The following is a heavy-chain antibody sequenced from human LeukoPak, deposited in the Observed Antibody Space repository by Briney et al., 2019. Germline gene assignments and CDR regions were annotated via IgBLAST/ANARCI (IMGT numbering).Heavy chain of an antibody. J-gene: IGHJ4*02. V-gene: IGHV3-23*01. CDR3: AKQVVILKYYFDY. CDR1: GFTFSSYA. Sequence: QPGGSLRLSCAASGFTFSSYAMSWVRQTPGKGLEWVSAISGSGGSTYYADSVKGRFTISRDNSKNTLYLQMNSLRAEDTAVYYCAKQVVILKYYFDYWGQGTLVTVSS. D-gene: IGHD3-22*01. CDR2: ISGSGGST.